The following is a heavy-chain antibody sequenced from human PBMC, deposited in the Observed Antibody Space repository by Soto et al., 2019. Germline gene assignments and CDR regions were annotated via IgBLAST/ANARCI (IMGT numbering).Heavy chain of an antibody. CDR2: ISAYNGQT. Sequence: ASVKVSCKASGYPFDTYGINWVRQAPGQRPEWMGWISAYNGQTDYAQNFQGRVTMATETSTNTAYMALRNLRSDDTAVYYCARDTHEFWNSYFFDPWGPGTMVTVSS. V-gene: IGHV1-18*01. D-gene: IGHD3-3*01. J-gene: IGHJ5*02. CDR3: ARDTHEFWNSYFFDP. CDR1: GYPFDTYG.